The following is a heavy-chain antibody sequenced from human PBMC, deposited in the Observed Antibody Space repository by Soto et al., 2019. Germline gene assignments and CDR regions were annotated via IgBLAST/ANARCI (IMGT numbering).Heavy chain of an antibody. J-gene: IGHJ4*02. D-gene: IGHD2-2*01. CDR2: IDYDGTTT. CDR1: GFSFDSYW. CDR3: TRGPRASSGGTGAY. Sequence: VQLVESGGGLVQPGGSLRLSCATSGFSFDSYWMHWVRQAPGKGPVWVSRIDYDGTTTNYADSVKGRFTISRDNAKNTLYLQMNSLRPEDTAVYFCTRGPRASSGGTGAYWGQGTLVTVSS. V-gene: IGHV3-74*01.